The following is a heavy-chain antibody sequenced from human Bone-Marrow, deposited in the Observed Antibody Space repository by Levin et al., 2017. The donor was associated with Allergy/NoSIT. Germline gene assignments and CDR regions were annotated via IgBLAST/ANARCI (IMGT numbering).Heavy chain of an antibody. CDR3: TTDASLRYFDWLFSD. Sequence: PGGSLRLSCAASGFTFSDAWMNWVRQAPGKGLEWVGRIKSNSNGETTEYSASARGRFTILRDDSENILYLEMTSLKTEDTAVYYCTTDASLRYFDWLFSDWGQGTLVTVSS. D-gene: IGHD3-9*01. CDR2: IKSNSNGETT. V-gene: IGHV3-15*01. J-gene: IGHJ4*02. CDR1: GFTFSDAW.